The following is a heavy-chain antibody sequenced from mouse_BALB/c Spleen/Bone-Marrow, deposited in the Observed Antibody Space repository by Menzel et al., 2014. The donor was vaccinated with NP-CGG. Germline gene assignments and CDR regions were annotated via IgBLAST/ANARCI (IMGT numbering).Heavy chain of an antibody. Sequence: DVKLQESGGGLVQPGGSLKLTCAASGFDFSRYWMSWVRQAPGKGLEWIGEINPDSSTINYTPSLRDKFIISRDSAKNTLYLQMSKVRSEDTALYYCARLGYGNSLAMDHWGQGTSVTVSS. J-gene: IGHJ4*01. D-gene: IGHD2-10*02. V-gene: IGHV4-1*02. CDR1: GFDFSRYW. CDR3: ARLGYGNSLAMDH. CDR2: INPDSSTI.